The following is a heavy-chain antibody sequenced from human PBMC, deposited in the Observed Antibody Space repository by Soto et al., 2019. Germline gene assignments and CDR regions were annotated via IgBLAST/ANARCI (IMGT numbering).Heavy chain of an antibody. V-gene: IGHV3-15*01. CDR1: GFTFSNAW. CDR3: TTVDAVVLN. Sequence: GGSLRLSCAASGFTFSNAWMSWVRQAPGGGPEWVGRIKRNTDGGTTDYAAPVKGRFAVSRDDSKSTLYLQMNSLKSEDTAVYYCTTVDAVVLNWGQGILVTVSS. D-gene: IGHD6-19*01. J-gene: IGHJ4*02. CDR2: IKRNTDGGTT.